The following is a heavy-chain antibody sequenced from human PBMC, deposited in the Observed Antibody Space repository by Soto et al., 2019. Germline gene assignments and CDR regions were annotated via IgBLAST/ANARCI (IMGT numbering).Heavy chain of an antibody. V-gene: IGHV3-23*01. CDR2: ISYTGGST. Sequence: EVQLLESGGGLVQPGGSLRLSCAASGFTFSSYAMSWVRQAPGKGLEWVSAISYTGGSTYYADSVKGRFTISRDNSKNTLYLEMNSLRAEDTAVYYCAKGGGNGYRYFDYWGQGKLVTVSS. D-gene: IGHD5-18*01. CDR3: AKGGGNGYRYFDY. J-gene: IGHJ4*02. CDR1: GFTFSSYA.